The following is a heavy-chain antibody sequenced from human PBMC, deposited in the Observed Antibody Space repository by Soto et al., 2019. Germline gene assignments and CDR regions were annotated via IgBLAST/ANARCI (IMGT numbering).Heavy chain of an antibody. CDR2: IYYSGST. Sequence: SETLSLTCTVSGGSISSGGYYWSWIRQHPGKGLEWIGYIYYSGSTYYNPSLKSRVTISVDTSKNQFSLKLSSVTAADTAVYYCARGFSYYSGSGSYSKWFDPWGQGTLVTVSS. CDR1: GGSISSGGYY. D-gene: IGHD3-10*01. CDR3: ARGFSYYSGSGSYSKWFDP. V-gene: IGHV4-31*03. J-gene: IGHJ5*02.